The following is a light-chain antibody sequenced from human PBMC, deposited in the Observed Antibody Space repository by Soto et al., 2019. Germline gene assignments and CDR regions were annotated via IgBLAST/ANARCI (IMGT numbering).Light chain of an antibody. V-gene: IGKV4-1*01. CDR2: WAS. Sequence: DIVMTQSPDSLAVSLGERATINCKSSQSVLYSSNNKNYLAWYQQKPGQPPKVPIYWASTRESGVPDRFSGSGSGTDFTLTISSLQAEDVAVYYCQQYYSTWTFGQGTKVEIK. CDR1: QSVLYSSNNKNY. CDR3: QQYYSTWT. J-gene: IGKJ1*01.